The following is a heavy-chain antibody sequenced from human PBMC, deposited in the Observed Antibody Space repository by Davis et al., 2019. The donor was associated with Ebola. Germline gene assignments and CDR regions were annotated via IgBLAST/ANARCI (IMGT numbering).Heavy chain of an antibody. CDR2: ISYDGRNE. Sequence: GGSLRLSCAGSGFTFSAYGMHWVRQAPGKGLEWVAVISYDGRNEFYADSVTGRFTISRDNSNNTLFLQMNSLRAEDTAVYYCARDHTIEMATILYYYYGMDVWGQGTTVTVSS. CDR1: GFTFSAYG. CDR3: ARDHTIEMATILYYYYGMDV. V-gene: IGHV3-30*03. D-gene: IGHD5-24*01. J-gene: IGHJ6*02.